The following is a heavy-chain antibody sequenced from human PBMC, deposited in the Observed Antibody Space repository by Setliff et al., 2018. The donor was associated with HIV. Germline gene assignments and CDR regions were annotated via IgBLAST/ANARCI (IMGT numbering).Heavy chain of an antibody. J-gene: IGHJ4*02. D-gene: IGHD2-21*02. Sequence: PGESLKISCKGSGYSFTSYWIGWVRQMPGKGLEWMGIIYPGDSHTKYSPSFQGQVTISVDNSINTAYLQWSTLKASDTAIYYCARADCGGDCYLPYYFDHWGQGTLVTVSS. CDR1: GYSFTSYW. V-gene: IGHV5-51*01. CDR3: ARADCGGDCYLPYYFDH. CDR2: IYPGDSHT.